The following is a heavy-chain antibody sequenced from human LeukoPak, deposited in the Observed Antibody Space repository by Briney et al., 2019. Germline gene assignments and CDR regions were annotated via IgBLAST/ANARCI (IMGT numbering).Heavy chain of an antibody. CDR3: AKANDFVLSTYYLDY. V-gene: IGHV3-9*01. D-gene: IGHD1-1*01. CDR2: ISWNSGTI. J-gene: IGHJ4*02. CDR1: GFTFDDHA. Sequence: GRSLRLSCAASGFTFDDHAMHWVRQAPGKGLEWVSGISWNSGTIGYADSVRGRFTISRDNAENSLYPQMNSLRAEDTALYFCAKANDFVLSTYYLDYWGQGTLVTVSS.